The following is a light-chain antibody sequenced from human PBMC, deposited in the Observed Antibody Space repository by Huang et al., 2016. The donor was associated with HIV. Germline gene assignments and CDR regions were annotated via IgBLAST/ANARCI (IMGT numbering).Light chain of an antibody. V-gene: IGKV1-39*01. CDR1: QSINSH. J-gene: IGKJ1*01. CDR2: SAS. CDR3: QQTYNTPWT. Sequence: DIQMTQSPSSLSAYVVDRVTITCRASQSINSHLNWYQQKPGKAPKLLIYSASNLQGGVPSRFRGSGSGTDFTLAISSLQPEDFATYYCQQTYNTPWTFGQGTNVAVK.